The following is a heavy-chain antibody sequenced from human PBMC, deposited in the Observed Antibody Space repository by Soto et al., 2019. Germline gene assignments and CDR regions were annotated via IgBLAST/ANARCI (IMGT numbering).Heavy chain of an antibody. CDR2: IWYDGSNK. Sequence: QVQLVESGGGVVQPGRSLRLSCAASGFTFSSYGMHWVRQAPGKGLEWVAVIWYDGSNKYYADSVKGRFTISRDNSKNTLYLQMNSLRAEDTAVYDCARDFQQRYYYYYGMDVWGQGTTVTVSS. CDR3: ARDFQQRYYYYYGMDV. D-gene: IGHD6-25*01. CDR1: GFTFSSYG. V-gene: IGHV3-33*01. J-gene: IGHJ6*02.